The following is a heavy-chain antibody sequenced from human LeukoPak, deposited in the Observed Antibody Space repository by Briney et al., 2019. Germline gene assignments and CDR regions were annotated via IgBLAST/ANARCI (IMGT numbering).Heavy chain of an antibody. D-gene: IGHD3-9*01. CDR1: GGSISSYY. CDR3: ARGDILTGYSY. J-gene: IGHJ4*02. V-gene: IGHV4-59*12. CDR2: IYYSGST. Sequence: SQTLSLTCTVSGGSISSYYWSWIRQPPGKRLEWIGYIYYSGSTDYNPSLKSRVTISVDTSKNQFSLNLRSATAADTAVYYCARGDILTGYSYWGQGTLVTVSS.